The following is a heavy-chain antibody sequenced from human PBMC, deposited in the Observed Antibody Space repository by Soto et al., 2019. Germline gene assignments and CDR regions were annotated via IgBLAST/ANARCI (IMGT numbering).Heavy chain of an antibody. V-gene: IGHV3-64*01. J-gene: IGHJ4*02. Sequence: GGSLRLSCAASGFTFSSYAMHWVRQAPGKGLEFVSRINSNGGTTYYANSVKGRFTISRDNSKNTLYFQMGSLRAEDMAVYYCSRLVCSGGYFYYYQWGQGTLVTVSS. CDR2: INSNGGTT. CDR1: GFTFSSYA. D-gene: IGHD2-15*01. CDR3: SRLVCSGGYFYYYQ.